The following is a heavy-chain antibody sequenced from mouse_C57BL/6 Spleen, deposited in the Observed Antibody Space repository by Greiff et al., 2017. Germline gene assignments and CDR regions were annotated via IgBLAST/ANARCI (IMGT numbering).Heavy chain of an antibody. CDR3: IRVRDGSGPYESFDV. Sequence: EVKLVEPGEGLVKPGGSLKLSCAASGFTFSSYAMSWVPQTPGKRLEWVAYISSGGDYTYYADTVKGRFTIPGDNSCNTLYLQMSSLKSEDTTMDYCIRVRDGSGPYESFDVWGTGTTVTVTS. J-gene: IGHJ1*03. CDR2: ISSGGDYT. V-gene: IGHV5-9-1*02. CDR1: GFTFSSYA. D-gene: IGHD1-1*01.